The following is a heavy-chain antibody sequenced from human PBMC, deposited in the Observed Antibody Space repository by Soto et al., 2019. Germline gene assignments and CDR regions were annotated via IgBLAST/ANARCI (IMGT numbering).Heavy chain of an antibody. D-gene: IGHD3-10*01. Sequence: ASVKVSCKAAGYTFTGYFMHWVRQAPGQGLEWMGWINPYSGGADYAQSFQGRVTMTRDTSISTVYMELSRLRFDDTAVYYCARVIRGAYYNSPLDTWGQGTVVTVSS. V-gene: IGHV1-2*02. CDR1: GYTFTGYF. CDR3: ARVIRGAYYNSPLDT. CDR2: INPYSGGA. J-gene: IGHJ5*02.